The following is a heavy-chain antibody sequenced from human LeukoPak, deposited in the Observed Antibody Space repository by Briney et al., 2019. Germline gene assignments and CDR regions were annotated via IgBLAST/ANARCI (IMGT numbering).Heavy chain of an antibody. CDR1: GFTFSNFA. CDR3: AARLPYYGMDV. D-gene: IGHD2-15*01. J-gene: IGHJ6*02. V-gene: IGHV3-23*01. Sequence: GGSLRLSCAASGFTFSNFAMNWVRQAPRKGLEWVSVIGANDNPKYYADSVKGRFTISRDNSKNTLYLQMNSLRAEDTAVYYCAARLPYYGMDVWGQGTTVTVSS. CDR2: IGANDNPK.